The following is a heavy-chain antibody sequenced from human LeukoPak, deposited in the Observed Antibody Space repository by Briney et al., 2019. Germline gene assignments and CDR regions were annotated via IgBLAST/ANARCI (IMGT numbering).Heavy chain of an antibody. CDR1: GFTFDDYA. Sequence: GRSLRLSCAASGFTFDDYAMHWVRQAPGKGLEWVSGISWNSGSIGYADSVKGRFTISRDNAKNSLYLQMNSLRAEDTALYYCAKAGYYGSGSYLYYYYGMDVWGQGTTVTVSS. J-gene: IGHJ6*02. CDR3: AKAGYYGSGSYLYYYYGMDV. D-gene: IGHD3-10*01. CDR2: ISWNSGSI. V-gene: IGHV3-9*01.